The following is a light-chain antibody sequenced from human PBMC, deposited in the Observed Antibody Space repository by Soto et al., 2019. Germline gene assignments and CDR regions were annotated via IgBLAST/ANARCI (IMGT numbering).Light chain of an antibody. CDR3: QQYNTWRLT. J-gene: IGKJ1*01. Sequence: EVVMTQSPATLSVSPGERVTLSCRASQSINAHLAWYQQKPGQAPRLLIHGAATRATAIPAMFSGSGFGTAFILTISRLQSEDFAVYYCQQYNTWRLTFGQGTKVEIQ. CDR1: QSINAH. CDR2: GAA. V-gene: IGKV3-15*01.